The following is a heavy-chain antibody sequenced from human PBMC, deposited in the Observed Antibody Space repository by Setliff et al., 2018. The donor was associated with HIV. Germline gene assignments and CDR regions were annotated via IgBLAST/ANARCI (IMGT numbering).Heavy chain of an antibody. V-gene: IGHV3-15*01. Sequence: PGGSLRLSCAASGFTFSNAWMSWVRQAPGKGLEWVGRIKSKTDGGTTDYAAPAKGRFIISRDDSKNTLYLQMNSLRSEDTAVYYCVTGVGTSSVDYWGQGTMVTVSS. J-gene: IGHJ4*02. CDR3: VTGVGTSSVDY. CDR1: GFTFSNAW. D-gene: IGHD3-22*01. CDR2: IKSKTDGGTT.